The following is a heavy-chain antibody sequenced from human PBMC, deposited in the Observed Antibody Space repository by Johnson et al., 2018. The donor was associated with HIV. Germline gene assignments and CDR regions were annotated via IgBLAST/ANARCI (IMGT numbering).Heavy chain of an antibody. CDR3: ADTPGIAAAGTGYAFDI. V-gene: IGHV3-30-3*01. D-gene: IGHD6-13*01. J-gene: IGHJ3*02. CDR2: ISSDGSNK. CDR1: GFTFSSYA. Sequence: QVQLVESGGGVVQPGRSLRLSCAASGFTFSSYALHWVRQAPGKGLQWVAVISSDGSNKYYADSVKGRFTISRDNSKNTLYLQMNSLRAEDTAVYYFADTPGIAAAGTGYAFDIWGQGTMVTVSS.